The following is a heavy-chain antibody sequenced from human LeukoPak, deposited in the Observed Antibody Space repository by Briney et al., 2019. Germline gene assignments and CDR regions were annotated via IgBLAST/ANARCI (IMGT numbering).Heavy chain of an antibody. J-gene: IGHJ4*02. CDR3: AREQYSSSWYERYFDY. CDR1: GGSISSYY. V-gene: IGHV4-4*07. CDR2: IYTSGST. Sequence: SETLSLTCTVSGGSISSYYWSWIRQPAGKGLEWIGRIYTSGSTNYNPSLKSRVTMSVDTSKNQFSLKLGSVTAADTAVYYCAREQYSSSWYERYFDYWGQGTLVTVSS. D-gene: IGHD6-13*01.